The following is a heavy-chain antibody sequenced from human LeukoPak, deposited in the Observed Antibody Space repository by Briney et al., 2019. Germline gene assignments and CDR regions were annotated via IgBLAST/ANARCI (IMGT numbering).Heavy chain of an antibody. D-gene: IGHD5-24*01. CDR3: AKDWGDGYNSETLDY. CDR2: ISWNSGSI. CDR1: GFTFDDYA. V-gene: IGHV3-9*01. J-gene: IGHJ4*02. Sequence: PGGSLRLSCAASGFTFDDYAMHWVRQAPGKGLEWVSGISWNSGSIGYADSVKGRFTISRDNAKNSLYLQMNSLRAEDTALYYCAKDWGDGYNSETLDYWGQGTLVTVSS.